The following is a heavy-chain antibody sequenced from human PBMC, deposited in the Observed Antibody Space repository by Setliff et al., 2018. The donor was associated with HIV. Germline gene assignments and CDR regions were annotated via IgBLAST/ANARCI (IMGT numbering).Heavy chain of an antibody. Sequence: PGGSLRLSCAASGFTVSNYAMSGVRQAPGEGLEWVSAILSIGERTFYADSVKGRFTISRDNSKNTVYLQMNSLRAEDTAEYYCAKELAASGLGYFDSWGRGILVTVSS. CDR2: ILSIGERT. CDR3: AKELAASGLGYFDS. CDR1: GFTVSNYA. V-gene: IGHV3-23*01. J-gene: IGHJ4*02. D-gene: IGHD3-22*01.